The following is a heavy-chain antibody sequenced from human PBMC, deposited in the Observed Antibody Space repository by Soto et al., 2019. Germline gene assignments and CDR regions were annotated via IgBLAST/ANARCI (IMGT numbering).Heavy chain of an antibody. J-gene: IGHJ6*02. CDR3: ARVAGVVAASYYYYYGMDV. Sequence: PSETLSLTCTGSVGSISSYYWSWIRQPPGKGLEWIGYIYYSGSTNYNPSLKSRATISVDTSKNQFSLKLSSVTAADTAVYYCARVAGVVAASYYYYYGMDVWGQGTTVTVSS. D-gene: IGHD2-15*01. CDR1: VGSISSYY. V-gene: IGHV4-59*01. CDR2: IYYSGST.